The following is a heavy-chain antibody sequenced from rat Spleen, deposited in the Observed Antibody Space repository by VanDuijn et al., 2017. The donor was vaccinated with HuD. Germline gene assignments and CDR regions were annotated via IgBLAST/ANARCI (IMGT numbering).Heavy chain of an antibody. J-gene: IGHJ2*01. CDR3: TTLGYFDY. D-gene: IGHD3-2*01. Sequence: EVQLVESGGGLVQPGRSMKLSCAASGFSFSSFPMAWVRQTPTKGLEWVATISYDGGNTYYRDSVKGRFTISRDNAKSSLYLQMDSLRSEDTATYYCTTLGYFDYWGQGVMVTVSS. V-gene: IGHV5-46*01. CDR1: GFSFSSFP. CDR2: ISYDGGNT.